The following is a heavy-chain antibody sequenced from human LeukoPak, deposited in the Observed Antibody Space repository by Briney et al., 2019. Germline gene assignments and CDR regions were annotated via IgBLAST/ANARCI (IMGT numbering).Heavy chain of an antibody. J-gene: IGHJ4*02. CDR3: AWLRIEFGELPFDY. CDR2: VRFDGTTK. Sequence: GGSLRLSCAASGFTFSDYGIHWVRQAPGKGLEWVAFVRFDGTTKFYADSVKGRFTISRDNSKNTLYLQMNSLRTEDTAVYYCAWLRIEFGELPFDYWGQGTLVTVSS. V-gene: IGHV3-30*02. D-gene: IGHD3-10*01. CDR1: GFTFSDYG.